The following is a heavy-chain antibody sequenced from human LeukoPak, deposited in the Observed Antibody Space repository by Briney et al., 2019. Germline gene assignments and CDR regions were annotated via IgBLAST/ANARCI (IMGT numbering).Heavy chain of an antibody. CDR3: ARKSPPYSSSRFDY. V-gene: IGHV4-59*08. Sequence: SETLSLTCTVSGGSIRRYYWSWIRQPPGKGLEWIGYVSYSGSTNYNPSLKSRVTISLDTSKNQFSLKLSSVTAADTAVYYCARKSPPYSSSRFDYWGQGTLVTVSS. CDR2: VSYSGST. J-gene: IGHJ4*02. D-gene: IGHD6-13*01. CDR1: GGSIRRYY.